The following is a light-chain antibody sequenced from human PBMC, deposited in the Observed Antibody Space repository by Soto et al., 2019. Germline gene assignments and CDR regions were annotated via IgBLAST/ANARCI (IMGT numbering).Light chain of an antibody. V-gene: IGKV3-20*01. CDR3: QQYGSSSFT. J-gene: IGKJ3*01. Sequence: EIVLTQSPGTLSLSPGERATLSCRASQSVSSSYFAWYQQKPGQAPRLLIYGASSRATGIPDRFSGSGSGTDFTLNISRLEPEDFAVYYCQQYGSSSFTFGPGTKVDIK. CDR2: GAS. CDR1: QSVSSSY.